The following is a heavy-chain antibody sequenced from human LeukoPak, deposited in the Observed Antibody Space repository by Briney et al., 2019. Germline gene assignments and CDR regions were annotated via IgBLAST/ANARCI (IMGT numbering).Heavy chain of an antibody. CDR2: ISSSSSYI. Sequence: GGSLRLSCAASGFTFSSYIMNWVRQAPGKGLEWVSSISSSSSYIYYADSVKGRFTISRDNAKNSLYLQMNSLRAEDTAVYYCARGPHYLGYCISTSCYPFDPWGQGTLVTVSS. V-gene: IGHV3-21*01. J-gene: IGHJ5*02. CDR1: GFTFSSYI. CDR3: ARGPHYLGYCISTSCYPFDP. D-gene: IGHD2-2*01.